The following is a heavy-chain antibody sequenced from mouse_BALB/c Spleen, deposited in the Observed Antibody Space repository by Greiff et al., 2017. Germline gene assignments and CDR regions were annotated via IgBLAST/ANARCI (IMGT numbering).Heavy chain of an antibody. V-gene: IGHV1-63*02. D-gene: IGHD2-10*01. CDR2: IYPGGGYT. J-gene: IGHJ3*01. CDR1: GYTFTNYW. Sequence: QVQLKQSGAELVRPGTSVKISCKASGYTFTNYWLGWVKQRPGHGLEWIGDIYPGGGYTNYNEKFKGKATLTADTSSSTAYMQLSSLTSEDSAVYFCAREGAYYGNYWFAYWGQGTLVTVSA. CDR3: AREGAYYGNYWFAY.